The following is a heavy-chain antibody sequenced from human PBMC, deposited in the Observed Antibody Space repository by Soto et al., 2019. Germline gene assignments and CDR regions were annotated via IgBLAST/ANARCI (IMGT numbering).Heavy chain of an antibody. J-gene: IGHJ6*02. V-gene: IGHV3-33*01. D-gene: IGHD3-22*01. CDR3: ARDQGGYYYDSSGYYYYYYGMDV. CDR2: IWYDGSNK. Sequence: GGSLRLSCAASGFTFSSYGMHWVRQAPGKGLEWVAVIWYDGSNKYYADSVKGRFTISRDNSKNTLYLQMNSLRAEDTAVYYCARDQGGYYYDSSGYYYYYYGMDVWGQGTTVTVSS. CDR1: GFTFSSYG.